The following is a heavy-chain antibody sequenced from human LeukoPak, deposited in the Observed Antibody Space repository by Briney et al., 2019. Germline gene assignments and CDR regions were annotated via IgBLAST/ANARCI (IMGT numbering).Heavy chain of an antibody. CDR1: GYTFTGYY. CDR2: INPNSGGT. D-gene: IGHD6-19*01. Sequence: GASVKVSCKASGYTFTGYYMHWVRQAPGRGLEWMGRINPNSGGTNYAQKFQGRVTTTRDTSISTAYMELSRLRSDDTAVYYCAREYGYRSGWYFYWGQGTLVTVSS. J-gene: IGHJ4*02. CDR3: AREYGYRSGWYFY. V-gene: IGHV1-2*06.